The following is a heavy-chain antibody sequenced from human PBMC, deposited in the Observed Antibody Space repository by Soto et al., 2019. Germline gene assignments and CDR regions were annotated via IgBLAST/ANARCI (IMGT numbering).Heavy chain of an antibody. CDR2: SSTYNGDT. D-gene: IGHD1-26*01. CDR1: GYTFTTSG. V-gene: IGHV1-18*01. Sequence: QVQLVQSGPEVKKPGASVKVSCEASGYTFTTSGISWVRQAPGQGLEWMGWSSTYNGDTNSAQKFQGRVTMTADTSTGTAYMELMRLKSDDTAVYYCARQGSWPYYYYGLDVWGQGTTVTVSS. CDR3: ARQGSWPYYYYGLDV. J-gene: IGHJ6*02.